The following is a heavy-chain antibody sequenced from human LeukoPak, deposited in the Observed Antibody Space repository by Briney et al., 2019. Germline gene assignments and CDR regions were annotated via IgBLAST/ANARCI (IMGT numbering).Heavy chain of an antibody. D-gene: IGHD2-2*01. V-gene: IGHV1-69*01. CDR2: IIPIFGTA. CDR3: ARGGYQLLPFDY. CDR1: GGTFSSYA. Sequence: GASVKVSCKASGGTFSSYAISWVRQAPGQGLEWMGGIIPIFGTANYAQKFQGRVTITADESTSTAYMELSSLRSEDTAVYYCARGGYQLLPFDYWGQGTLVTVSS. J-gene: IGHJ4*02.